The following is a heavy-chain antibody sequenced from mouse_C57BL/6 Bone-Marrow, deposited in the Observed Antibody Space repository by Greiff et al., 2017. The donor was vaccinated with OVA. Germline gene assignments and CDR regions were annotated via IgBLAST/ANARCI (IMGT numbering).Heavy chain of an antibody. Sequence: VVESGAELVRPGSSVKLSCKDSYFAFMASAMHWVKQRPGHGLEWIGSFTMYSDATEYSENFKGKATLTANTSSSTAYMELSSLTSEDSAVYYCARGDSNSLYAMDYWGQGTSVTVSS. V-gene: IGHV1-49*01. D-gene: IGHD2-5*01. CDR1: YFAFMASA. CDR2: FTMYSDAT. CDR3: ARGDSNSLYAMDY. J-gene: IGHJ4*01.